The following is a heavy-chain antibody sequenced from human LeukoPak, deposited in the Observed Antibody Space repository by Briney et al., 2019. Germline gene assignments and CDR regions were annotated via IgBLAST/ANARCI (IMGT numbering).Heavy chain of an antibody. J-gene: IGHJ4*02. CDR1: GFTFSSYS. D-gene: IGHD3-10*01. Sequence: GGSLRLSCAASGFTFSSYSMNWVRQAPGKGLEWVSSISSSSTYIYYADSVKGRFTISRDNAKNSLYLQMNSLRAEDTAVYYCARGGRLLWFGESIDYWGQGTLVTVSS. V-gene: IGHV3-21*01. CDR3: ARGGRLLWFGESIDY. CDR2: ISSSSTYI.